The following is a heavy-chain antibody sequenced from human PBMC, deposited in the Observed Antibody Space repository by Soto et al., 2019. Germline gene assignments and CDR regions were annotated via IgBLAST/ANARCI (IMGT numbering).Heavy chain of an antibody. D-gene: IGHD1-26*01. CDR1: GFTFSTSW. Sequence: DVQLVESGGDLVQAGGSLRLSCAASGFTFSTSWMQWVRQAPGKGLEWVANTWPDGRENAYVSSVTGRFTISRDNSKKSLYLQMSSLRVEDTAVYYCARDRASGATDYWGQGTLVIVSS. V-gene: IGHV3-7*04. CDR3: ARDRASGATDY. J-gene: IGHJ4*02. CDR2: TWPDGREN.